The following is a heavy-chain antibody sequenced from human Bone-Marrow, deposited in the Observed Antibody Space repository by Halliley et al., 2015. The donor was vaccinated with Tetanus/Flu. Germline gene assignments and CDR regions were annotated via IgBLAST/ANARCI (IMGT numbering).Heavy chain of an antibody. CDR3: ARGTIRGTMMTDLDY. J-gene: IGHJ4*02. V-gene: IGHV1-46*01. CDR2: ISPSGDPT. D-gene: IGHD3-22*01. Sequence: MGRISPSGDPTVYAQRFQGRVTMTTDTSTSTMYMEMSGLTSADTAVYHCARGTIRGTMMTDLDYWGQGTLVTVSS.